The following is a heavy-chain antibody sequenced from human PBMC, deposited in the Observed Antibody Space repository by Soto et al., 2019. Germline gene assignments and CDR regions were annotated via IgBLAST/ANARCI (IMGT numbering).Heavy chain of an antibody. CDR1: GYSFTTYG. V-gene: IGHV1-18*01. CDR3: AREGPAPYYYYGMDV. CDR2: ISAYNGNT. Sequence: QVQLVQSGGEVKKPGASVKVSCKTSGYSFTTYGISWVRQAPGQGLEWMGWISAYNGNTNYAQKLQDRVTMTTDTATSTAYMDLRSLRSDDTAVYYCAREGPAPYYYYGMDVWGQGSTGTGSS. J-gene: IGHJ6*02.